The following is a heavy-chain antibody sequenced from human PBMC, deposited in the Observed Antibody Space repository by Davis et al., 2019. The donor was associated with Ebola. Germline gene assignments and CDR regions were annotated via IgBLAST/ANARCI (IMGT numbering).Heavy chain of an antibody. CDR3: AREAGTYLYYFDY. D-gene: IGHD6-13*01. J-gene: IGHJ4*02. Sequence: ASVKVSCKASGGTFSSYAISWVRQAPGQGLEWMGIINPSGGSTSYAQKFQGRVTMTRDTSTSTVYMELSSLRSEDTAVYYCAREAGTYLYYFDYWGQGTLVTVSS. CDR1: GGTFSSYA. V-gene: IGHV1-46*01. CDR2: INPSGGST.